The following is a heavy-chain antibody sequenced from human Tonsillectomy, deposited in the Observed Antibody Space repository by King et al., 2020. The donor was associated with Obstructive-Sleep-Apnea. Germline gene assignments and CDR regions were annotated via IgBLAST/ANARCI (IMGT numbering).Heavy chain of an antibody. V-gene: IGHV3-30*04. CDR1: GFTFSRYA. Sequence: VQLVESGGGVVQPGRSLRLSCAASGFTFSRYAMHWVRQAPGKGLEWVAVISYDGTDKYYADSVKGRFTLSRDNSKDTLYLQMNSLRAEDTAMFYCARSERFLEWFIDSWGKGTVVTVSS. D-gene: IGHD3-3*01. CDR2: ISYDGTDK. CDR3: ARSERFLEWFIDS. J-gene: IGHJ4*02.